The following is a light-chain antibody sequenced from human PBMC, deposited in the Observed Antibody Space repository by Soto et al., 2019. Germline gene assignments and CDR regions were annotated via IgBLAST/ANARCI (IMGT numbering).Light chain of an antibody. CDR3: QHYNNWPRT. J-gene: IGKJ1*01. V-gene: IGKV3-15*01. Sequence: EIVMTQSPATLSVSPGERATLSCRASQSVSSNLAWSQQKPGQAPRLLIYGASTSATGIQARFSGSGSGTEFKLTISSLQSEACAVSYGQHYNNWPRTLGQGNKVEIK. CDR2: GAS. CDR1: QSVSSN.